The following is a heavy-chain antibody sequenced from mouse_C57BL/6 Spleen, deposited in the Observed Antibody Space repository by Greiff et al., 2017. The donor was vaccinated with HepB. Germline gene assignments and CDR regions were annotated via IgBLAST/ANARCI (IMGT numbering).Heavy chain of an antibody. CDR2: IHPNSGST. Sequence: QLQQPGAELVKPGASVKLSCKASGYTFTSYWMHWVKQRPGQGLEWIGMIHPNSGSTNYNEKFKSKATLTVDKSSSTAYMQLSSLTSEDSAVYYCASDYYGSSYGYWGQGTTLTVSS. V-gene: IGHV1-64*01. CDR1: GYTFTSYW. J-gene: IGHJ2*01. CDR3: ASDYYGSSYGY. D-gene: IGHD1-1*01.